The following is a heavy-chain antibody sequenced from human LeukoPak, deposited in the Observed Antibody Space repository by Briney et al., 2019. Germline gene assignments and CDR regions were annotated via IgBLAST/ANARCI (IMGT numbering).Heavy chain of an antibody. Sequence: SETLSLTCTVSGGSISSGSYYWSWIRQPAGKGLEWIGRIYTSGSTNYNPSLKSRVTISVDTSKNQFSLKLSSVTAADTAVYYCARVLYYDFWSGYWTNDAFDIWGQGTMVTVSS. V-gene: IGHV4-61*02. D-gene: IGHD3-3*01. CDR2: IYTSGST. CDR1: GGSISSGSYY. CDR3: ARVLYYDFWSGYWTNDAFDI. J-gene: IGHJ3*02.